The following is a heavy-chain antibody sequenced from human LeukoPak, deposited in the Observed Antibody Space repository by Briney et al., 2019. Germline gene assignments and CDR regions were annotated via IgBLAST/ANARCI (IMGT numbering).Heavy chain of an antibody. J-gene: IGHJ2*01. CDR3: ARGVEMAILLWYFDL. V-gene: IGHV4-39*07. D-gene: IGHD5-24*01. CDR1: GGSISSSSYY. Sequence: SETLSLTCTVSGGSISSSSYYWGWIRQPPGKGLEWIGSIYYSGSTYYNPSLKSRVTISVDTSKNQFSLELSSVTAADTAVYYCARGVEMAILLWYFDLWGRGTLVTVSS. CDR2: IYYSGST.